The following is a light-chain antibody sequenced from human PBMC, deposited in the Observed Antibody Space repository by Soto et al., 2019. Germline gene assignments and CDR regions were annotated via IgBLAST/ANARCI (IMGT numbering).Light chain of an antibody. V-gene: IGKV3-15*01. Sequence: EIMMTQSPGTLSVSPGEGATLSCTASQSVNLNLAGYQQKTDQPPRLLLYGASTMATGIPVRFRGSGSGTEFILSISSLQSEDSAVYYCHQYNSWPRGTFGPGTKVEIK. J-gene: IGKJ3*01. CDR2: GAS. CDR1: QSVNLN. CDR3: HQYNSWPRGT.